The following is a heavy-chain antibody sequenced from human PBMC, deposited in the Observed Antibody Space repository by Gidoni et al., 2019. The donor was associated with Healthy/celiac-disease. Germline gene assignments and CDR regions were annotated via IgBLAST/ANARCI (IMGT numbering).Heavy chain of an antibody. CDR2: INHSGST. J-gene: IGHJ5*02. CDR3: ARGGDIVVVVAATTRNNWFDP. Sequence: QVQLQQWGAGLLKPSETLSLTCAVYGGSFSVFYWSWIRQPPGKGLEWIGEINHSGSTNDNPSLKSRVTISVDTSKNQFSLKLSSVTAADTAVYYCARGGDIVVVVAATTRNNWFDPWGQGTLVTVSS. V-gene: IGHV4-34*01. D-gene: IGHD2-15*01. CDR1: GGSFSVFY.